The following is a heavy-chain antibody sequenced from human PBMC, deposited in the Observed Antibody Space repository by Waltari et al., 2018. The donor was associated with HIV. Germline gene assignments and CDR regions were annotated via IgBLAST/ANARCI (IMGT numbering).Heavy chain of an antibody. Sequence: QVQVQESGPGLVKPSETLSLTCTVSGAPISGDYWSWIRQSAGGGLEWIGRVYTSGTLNYNPSLKSRVTMSRDTSKNQFSLKLTSVTAADTATYYCAGRDYWGQGILVTVSS. V-gene: IGHV4-4*07. J-gene: IGHJ4*02. CDR3: AGRDY. CDR2: VYTSGTL. CDR1: GAPISGDY.